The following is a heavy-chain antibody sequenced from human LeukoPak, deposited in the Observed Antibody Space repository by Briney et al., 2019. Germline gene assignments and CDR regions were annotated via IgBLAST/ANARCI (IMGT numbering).Heavy chain of an antibody. CDR2: MYYSGSS. V-gene: IGHV4-39*07. D-gene: IGHD4-23*01. CDR3: ASDYGGNTGNFDF. J-gene: IGHJ4*02. Sequence: SETLSLTCTVSGGSIRSPGYYWGWTRQPPGKGLEWIGSMYYSGSSFYNPSLKSRVAISVDTSKNQFSLKLSSVTAADTAVYYCASDYGGNTGNFDFWGQGTLVTVSS. CDR1: GGSIRSPGYY.